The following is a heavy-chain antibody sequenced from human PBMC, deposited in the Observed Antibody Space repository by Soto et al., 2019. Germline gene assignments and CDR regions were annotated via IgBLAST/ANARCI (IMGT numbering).Heavy chain of an antibody. CDR3: AKEATRSSSWYVGYYYYMDV. J-gene: IGHJ6*03. Sequence: QVQLVESGGGVVQPGRSLRLSCAASGFTFSSYGMHWVRQAPGKGLEWVAVISYDGSNKYYADSVNGRFTISRDNSKNTLYLQMNSLRAEDTAVYYCAKEATRSSSWYVGYYYYMDVWGKGTTVTVSS. CDR2: ISYDGSNK. D-gene: IGHD6-13*01. CDR1: GFTFSSYG. V-gene: IGHV3-30*18.